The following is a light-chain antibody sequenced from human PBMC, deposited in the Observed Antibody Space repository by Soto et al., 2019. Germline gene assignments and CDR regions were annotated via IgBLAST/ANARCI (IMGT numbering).Light chain of an antibody. CDR1: SHDVGGYNH. CDR2: DVS. Sequence: QSVLTQPASASGSPGQSITISCTGTSHDVGGYNHVSWFQQHAGQAPKFMIDDVSQRASVVSNRFSVYKSDNTSSLTISGLQAEDDEYYYSYSYTRTTTFVFGPGTEVTVL. J-gene: IGLJ1*01. CDR3: YSYTRTTTFV. V-gene: IGLV2-14*03.